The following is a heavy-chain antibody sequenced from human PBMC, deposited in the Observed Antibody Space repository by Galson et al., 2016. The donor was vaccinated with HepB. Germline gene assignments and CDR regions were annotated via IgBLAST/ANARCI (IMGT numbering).Heavy chain of an antibody. CDR1: GFSLSSAAVG. CDR3: AHGSGWLLDH. CDR2: IYWDDAK. D-gene: IGHD6-19*01. V-gene: IGHV2-5*02. J-gene: IGHJ5*02. Sequence: PALVKPTQTLTLTCTFSGFSLSSAAVGVGWVRQAPGEAPEWLAFIYWDDAKYFSPSLSSRLTITKDTSKNQVVLTMTNIDPVDTGTYYCAHGSGWLLDHWGPGTPVTVSS.